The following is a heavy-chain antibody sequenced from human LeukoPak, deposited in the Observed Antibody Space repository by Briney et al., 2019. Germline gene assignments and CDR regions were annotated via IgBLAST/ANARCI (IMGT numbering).Heavy chain of an antibody. J-gene: IGHJ4*02. CDR3: ARVKVGWNSFDY. CDR2: IYSSGSA. Sequence: PSETLSLTCTVSGGSISSDCWSWIRQPPGKGLEWIGYIYSSGSANYNPSLKSRVAISVDTSKNQFSLKLSSVTAADTAVYYCARVKVGWNSFDYWGQGTLVTVSP. V-gene: IGHV4-59*01. D-gene: IGHD6-19*01. CDR1: GGSISSDC.